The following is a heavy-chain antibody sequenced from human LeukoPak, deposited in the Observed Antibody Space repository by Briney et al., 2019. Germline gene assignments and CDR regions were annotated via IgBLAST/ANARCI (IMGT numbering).Heavy chain of an antibody. CDR3: ARAVRGSGSYL. CDR2: IIPIFGTA. CDR1: GGTFCSYA. Sequence: ASVKVSCKASGGTFCSYAISWVRQAPGQGLEWLGRIIPIFGTANYAQKFQGRVTITTDESTSTAYMELSSLRSEDTAVYYCARAVRGSGSYLWGQGTLVTVSS. J-gene: IGHJ4*02. D-gene: IGHD3-10*01. V-gene: IGHV1-69*05.